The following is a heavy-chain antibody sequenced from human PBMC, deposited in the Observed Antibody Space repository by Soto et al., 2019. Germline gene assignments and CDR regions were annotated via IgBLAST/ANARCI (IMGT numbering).Heavy chain of an antibody. Sequence: ASVKVSCKASGYTFTSYGISWVRQAPGQGLEWMGWISAYNGNTNYAQKLQGRVTMTTDTSTSTAYMELRSLRSDDTAVDYCARSSLRYFDWLSSLVRDAFDIWGQGTMVTVSS. CDR3: ARSSLRYFDWLSSLVRDAFDI. D-gene: IGHD3-9*01. V-gene: IGHV1-18*01. CDR1: GYTFTSYG. J-gene: IGHJ3*02. CDR2: ISAYNGNT.